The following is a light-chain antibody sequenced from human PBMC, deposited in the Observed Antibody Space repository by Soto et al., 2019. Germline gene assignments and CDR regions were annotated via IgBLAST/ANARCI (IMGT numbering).Light chain of an antibody. CDR3: CSNAVGSTYV. CDR1: STDVGSHKL. J-gene: IGLJ1*01. Sequence: QPALTQPASVSGSPGQSITISCTGTSTDVGSHKLVSWYQQYPGNAPKLIIFEAYKRPSGVSNRFSGSKSGSTASLTISGLQAEEEADYYCCSNAVGSTYVFGTGTKAPS. CDR2: EAY. V-gene: IGLV2-23*01.